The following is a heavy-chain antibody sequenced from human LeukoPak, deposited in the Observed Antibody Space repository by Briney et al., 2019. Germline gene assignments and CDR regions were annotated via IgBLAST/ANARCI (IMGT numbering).Heavy chain of an antibody. Sequence: SETLPLTCTVSGGSISSYYWSWIRQPPGKGLEWIGYIYYSGSTNYNPSLKSRVTISVDTSKNQFSLKLSSVTAADTAVYYCARIHDYGDYYFDYWGQGTLVTVSS. V-gene: IGHV4-59*01. CDR2: IYYSGST. CDR3: ARIHDYGDYYFDY. D-gene: IGHD4-17*01. J-gene: IGHJ4*02. CDR1: GGSISSYY.